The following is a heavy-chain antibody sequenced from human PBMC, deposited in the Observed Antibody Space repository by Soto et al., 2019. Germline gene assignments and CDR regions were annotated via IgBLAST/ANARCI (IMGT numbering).Heavy chain of an antibody. D-gene: IGHD5-18*01. J-gene: IGHJ6*02. CDR3: AKDLGYSYGHYYGMDV. CDR2: ISWDGGST. Sequence: GGSLRVSCAASGFTFDDYTMHCVRQAPGKGLEWVSLISWDGGSTYYADSVKGRFTISRDNSKNSLYLQMNSLRTEDTALYYCAKDLGYSYGHYYGMDVWGQGTTVTVSS. V-gene: IGHV3-43*01. CDR1: GFTFDDYT.